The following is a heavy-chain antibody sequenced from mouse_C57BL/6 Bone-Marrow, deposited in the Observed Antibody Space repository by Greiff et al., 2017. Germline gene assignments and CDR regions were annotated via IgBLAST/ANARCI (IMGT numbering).Heavy chain of an antibody. CDR2: IYPRSGNT. CDR3: ARSGYYGSSCGY. D-gene: IGHD1-1*01. J-gene: IGHJ2*01. V-gene: IGHV1-81*01. Sequence: VQLQESGAELARPGASVKLSCKASGYTFTSYGISWVKQRTGQGLEWIGEIYPRSGNTYYNAKFKGKATLTVDKSSSTAYMELRRLTSEDSAVSFWARSGYYGSSCGYWGQGTTLTVSS. CDR1: GYTFTSYG.